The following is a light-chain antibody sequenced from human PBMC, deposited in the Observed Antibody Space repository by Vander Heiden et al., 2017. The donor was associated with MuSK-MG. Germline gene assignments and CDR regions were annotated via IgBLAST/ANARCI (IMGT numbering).Light chain of an antibody. V-gene: IGLV1-40*01. Sequence: QSVLTQPPSVSRAPGARVTISCTGSSSHIGDGYDVHWYQQLPGTAPKLLIYGISNRPSGVPDRFSGSKSGTSASLAITGLQAEDEADYYCQSYDSSLSGSRVFGGGTKLTVL. CDR2: GIS. CDR1: SSHIGDGYD. J-gene: IGLJ3*02. CDR3: QSYDSSLSGSRV.